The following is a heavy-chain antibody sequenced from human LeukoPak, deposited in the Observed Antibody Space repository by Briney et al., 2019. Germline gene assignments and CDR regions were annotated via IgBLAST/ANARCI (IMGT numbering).Heavy chain of an antibody. J-gene: IGHJ4*02. CDR2: IIPIFGTA. CDR1: GGTFSSYA. Sequence: SVKVSCKASGGTFSSYAISWVRQAPGQGLEWMGGIIPIFGTANYAQKFQGRVTITADESTSTAYMELRSLRSDDTAVYYCASTAYGSRKGYFDYWGQGTLVTVSS. CDR3: ASTAYGSRKGYFDY. V-gene: IGHV1-69*13. D-gene: IGHD6-13*01.